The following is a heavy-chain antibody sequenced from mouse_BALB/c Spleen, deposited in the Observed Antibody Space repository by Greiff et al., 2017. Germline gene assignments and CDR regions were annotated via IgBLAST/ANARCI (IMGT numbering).Heavy chain of an antibody. Sequence: QVQLKESGAGLVRPGTSVKISCKASGYAFTNYWLGWVKQRPGHGLEWIGDIYPGSGNTYYNEKFKGKATLTADKSSSTAYMQLSSLTSEDSAVYFCARGFAYWGQGTLVTVSA. V-gene: IGHV1-63*01. CDR2: IYPGSGNT. J-gene: IGHJ3*01. CDR1: GYAFTNYW. CDR3: ARGFAY.